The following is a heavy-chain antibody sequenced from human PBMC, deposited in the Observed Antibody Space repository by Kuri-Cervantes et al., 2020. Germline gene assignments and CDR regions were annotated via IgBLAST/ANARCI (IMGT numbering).Heavy chain of an antibody. CDR1: GFTFSSYG. CDR2: ISGSGGYT. Sequence: GGSLRLSCAASGFTFSSYGMHWVRQAPGKGLEWVSAISGSGGYTYYADSVKGRFTISRDNAKNSLYLQMNSLRAEDTAVYYCARVKMVRGRTDAFDIWGQGTMVTVSS. D-gene: IGHD3-10*01. V-gene: IGHV3-21*01. CDR3: ARVKMVRGRTDAFDI. J-gene: IGHJ3*02.